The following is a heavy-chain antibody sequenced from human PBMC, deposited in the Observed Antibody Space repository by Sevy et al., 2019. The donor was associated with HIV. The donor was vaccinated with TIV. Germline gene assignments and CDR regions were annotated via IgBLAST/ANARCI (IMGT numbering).Heavy chain of an antibody. D-gene: IGHD5-18*01. J-gene: IGHJ4*02. Sequence: GGSLRLSCAASGFTFSSYGMHWVRQAPGKGLEWVAVISYDGSNKYYADSVKGRFTISRDNSKNTLYLQMTSLRPEDTAVYYCAKDSGAYSYGLGYFDYWGQGTLVTVSS. CDR2: ISYDGSNK. V-gene: IGHV3-30*18. CDR3: AKDSGAYSYGLGYFDY. CDR1: GFTFSSYG.